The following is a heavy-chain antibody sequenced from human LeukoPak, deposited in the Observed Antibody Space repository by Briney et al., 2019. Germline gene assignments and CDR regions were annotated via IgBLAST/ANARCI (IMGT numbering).Heavy chain of an antibody. J-gene: IGHJ4*02. D-gene: IGHD6-19*01. CDR2: INPSGGST. Sequence: ASVKVSCKASGYTFTSYYMHWVRQAPGQGLEWMGIINPSGGSTSYAQKFQGRVTMTRDTSTSTVYMELSSLRSEDTAVYYCARDPGVAGATPPYYFDYWGQGTLVTVSS. CDR1: GYTFTSYY. CDR3: ARDPGVAGATPPYYFDY. V-gene: IGHV1-46*01.